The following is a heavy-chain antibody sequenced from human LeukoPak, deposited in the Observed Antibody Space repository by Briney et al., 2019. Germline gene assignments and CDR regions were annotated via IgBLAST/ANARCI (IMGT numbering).Heavy chain of an antibody. V-gene: IGHV4-4*07. CDR1: GGSISSYY. CDR2: IYTSGST. J-gene: IGHJ6*03. Sequence: SETLSLTCTVSGGSISSYYWSWIRQPAGKGLDWIGRIYTSGSTNYNPSLKSRVTISVDKSKNQFSLKLSSVTAADTAVYYCARDLSGYDYHYYYMDVWGKGTTVTVSS. CDR3: ARDLSGYDYHYYYMDV. D-gene: IGHD5-12*01.